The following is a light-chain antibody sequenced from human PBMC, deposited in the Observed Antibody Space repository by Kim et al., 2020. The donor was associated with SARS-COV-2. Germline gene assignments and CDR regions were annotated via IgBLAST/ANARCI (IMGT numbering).Light chain of an antibody. CDR3: KKYNSAPWT. Sequence: ASIRVRDSITYRVSQCISNSLAWYQQKPKNLPNIRIYAASSLQSGVPTRFSGSESGTDFTLTISSLQPKDVATYYCKKYNSAPWTFCQETKVDIK. J-gene: IGKJ1*01. CDR2: AAS. V-gene: IGKV1-27*01. CDR1: QCISNS.